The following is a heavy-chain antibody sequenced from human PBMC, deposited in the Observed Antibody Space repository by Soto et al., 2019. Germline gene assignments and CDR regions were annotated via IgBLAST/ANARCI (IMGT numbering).Heavy chain of an antibody. CDR2: IYPGDSDT. J-gene: IGHJ5*02. V-gene: IGHV5-51*01. CDR3: ARLGGSSGWYYAFDWFDP. Sequence: GESLKISCKGSGYSFTSYWIGWVRQMPGKGLEWMGIIYPGDSDTRYSPSFQGQVTISADKSISTAYLQWSSLKASDTAMYYCARLGGSSGWYYAFDWFDPWGQGTLVTVSS. CDR1: GYSFTSYW. D-gene: IGHD6-19*01.